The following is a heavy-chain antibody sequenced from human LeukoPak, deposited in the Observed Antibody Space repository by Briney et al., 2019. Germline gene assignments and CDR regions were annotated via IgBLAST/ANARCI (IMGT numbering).Heavy chain of an antibody. V-gene: IGHV3-30*18. Sequence: PGGSLRLSCAASGFTFSSYGMHWVRQAPGKGLEWVAVISYDGSNKYYADSVKGRFTIYRDNSKNTLYLQMNSLRAEDTAVYYCAKAERRGDGYYYYGMDVWGQGTTVTVSS. CDR2: ISYDGSNK. D-gene: IGHD3-10*01. CDR3: AKAERRGDGYYYYGMDV. CDR1: GFTFSSYG. J-gene: IGHJ6*02.